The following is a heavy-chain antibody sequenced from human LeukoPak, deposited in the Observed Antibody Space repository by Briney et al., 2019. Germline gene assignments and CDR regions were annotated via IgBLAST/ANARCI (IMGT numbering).Heavy chain of an antibody. D-gene: IGHD1-1*01. Sequence: PGGSLRLSCAASGFTFISYAMNWVRQAPGKGLEWVSGISGSGGSTYYADSVKGRFSISRDNSKNTLYLQMNSLRAEDTAVYYCAKVRDENNWYWFDPWGQGTRVTVSS. J-gene: IGHJ5*02. CDR2: ISGSGGST. CDR3: AKVRDENNWYWFDP. CDR1: GFTFISYA. V-gene: IGHV3-23*01.